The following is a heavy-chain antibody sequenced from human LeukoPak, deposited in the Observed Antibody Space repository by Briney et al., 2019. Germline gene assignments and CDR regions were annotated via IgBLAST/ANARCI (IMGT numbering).Heavy chain of an antibody. CDR1: GCSISSYF. D-gene: IGHD3-10*01. V-gene: IGHV4-59*01. CDR2: IYYSGST. CDR3: ARDAGRITMVRGALLH. Sequence: SETLPLTCTVSGCSISSYFWSWIRQPPGKGLDWMGYIYYSGSTNYNPSLKSRVTISVDTSKNQFSLKLSSVTAADTAVYYCARDAGRITMVRGALLHWGQGTTVTVSS. J-gene: IGHJ6*02.